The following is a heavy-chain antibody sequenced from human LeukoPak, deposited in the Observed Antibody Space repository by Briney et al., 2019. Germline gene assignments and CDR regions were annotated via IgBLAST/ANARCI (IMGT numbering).Heavy chain of an antibody. CDR1: GGTFSSYA. CDR3: AKTAFSYYYYGMDV. J-gene: IGHJ6*02. Sequence: GASVKVSCKSSGGTFSSYAINWVRQATGQGLEWMGWMNPNSGNTGYAQKFQGRVTMTRNTSISTAYMELSSLRSEDTAVYYGAKTAFSYYYYGMDVWGQGTTVTVSS. V-gene: IGHV1-8*02. CDR2: MNPNSGNT.